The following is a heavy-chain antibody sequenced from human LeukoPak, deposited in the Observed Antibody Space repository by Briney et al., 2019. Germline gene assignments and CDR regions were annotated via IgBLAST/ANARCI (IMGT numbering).Heavy chain of an antibody. V-gene: IGHV4-39*01. CDR3: ASLLLGSSDDSFDY. Sequence: SETLSLTCTVSGGSISSSSYYWGWIRQPPGKGLEWIGSIYYSGSTYYNPSLKSRVTISVDTSKNQFSLKLSSVTAADTAVYYCASLLLGSSDDSFDYWGQGTLVTVSS. J-gene: IGHJ4*02. CDR2: IYYSGST. D-gene: IGHD1-26*01. CDR1: GGSISSSSYY.